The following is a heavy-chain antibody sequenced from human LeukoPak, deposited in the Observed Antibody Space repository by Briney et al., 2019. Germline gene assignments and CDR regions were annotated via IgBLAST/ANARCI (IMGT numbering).Heavy chain of an antibody. D-gene: IGHD3-10*01. CDR2: INHSGST. Sequence: PSETLSLTCAVYGVSFSGYYWSWLRQPPGKGLEWIGEINHSGSTNYNPSLKSRVTISVDTSKNQFSLKLSSVTAADTAVYYCARSYYGSGAPRFDYWGQGTLVTVSS. V-gene: IGHV4-34*01. CDR1: GVSFSGYY. CDR3: ARSYYGSGAPRFDY. J-gene: IGHJ4*02.